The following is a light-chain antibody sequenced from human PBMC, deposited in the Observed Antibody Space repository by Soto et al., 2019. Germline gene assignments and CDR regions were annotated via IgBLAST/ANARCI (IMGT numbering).Light chain of an antibody. CDR2: DVR. V-gene: IGLV2-14*01. J-gene: IGLJ1*01. CDR1: NSDVGGYNY. Sequence: QSALTQPASVSGSPGQSITISFTGTNSDVGGYNYVSWYQQHPGRAPKLMIFDVRNRPSGVSNRFSGFKSGNTASLTISGLQAEDEADYYCSSYASTSTYVFGTGTKVTVL. CDR3: SSYASTSTYV.